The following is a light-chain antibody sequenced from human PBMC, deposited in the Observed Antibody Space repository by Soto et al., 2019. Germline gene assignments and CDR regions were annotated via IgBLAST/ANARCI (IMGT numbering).Light chain of an antibody. V-gene: IGKV3-11*01. CDR1: QSVSRT. J-gene: IGKJ1*01. Sequence: EVVLTQSPATLSLTPGERANLSCRTSQSVSRTLAWYQQKSGQAPRLLIYDASNRATGIPTRFSGSGSGTDFTLTISSLEPEDFAVHYCQQRNNWPPTFGQGTKVEIK. CDR2: DAS. CDR3: QQRNNWPPT.